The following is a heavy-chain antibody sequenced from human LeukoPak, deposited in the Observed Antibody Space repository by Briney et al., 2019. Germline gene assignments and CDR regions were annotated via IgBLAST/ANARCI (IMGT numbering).Heavy chain of an antibody. J-gene: IGHJ4*02. D-gene: IGHD6-19*01. CDR2: ISAYNGNT. V-gene: IGHV1-18*01. Sequence: GASVKVSCKASGYTFTNYGISWVRQAPGQGLEWMGWISAYNGNTNYAQKLQGRVTMTTDTSTSTAYMELRSLRSDDTAVYYCAGDKTTGGWYEFDYWGQGTLVTVSS. CDR3: AGDKTTGGWYEFDY. CDR1: GYTFTNYG.